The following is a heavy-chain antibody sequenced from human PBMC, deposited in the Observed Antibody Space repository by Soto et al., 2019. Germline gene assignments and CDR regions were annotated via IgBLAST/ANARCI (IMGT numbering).Heavy chain of an antibody. V-gene: IGHV1-2*04. CDR3: AREGHCSSTSCPYYYYGMDV. CDR1: GYTFTGYY. J-gene: IGHJ6*02. D-gene: IGHD2-2*01. Sequence: ASVKVSCKASGYTFTGYYMHWVRQAPGQGLEWMGWINPNSGGTNYAQKFQGWVTMTRDTSISTAYMELSRLRSDDTAVYYCAREGHCSSTSCPYYYYGMDVWGQGTTVTVSS. CDR2: INPNSGGT.